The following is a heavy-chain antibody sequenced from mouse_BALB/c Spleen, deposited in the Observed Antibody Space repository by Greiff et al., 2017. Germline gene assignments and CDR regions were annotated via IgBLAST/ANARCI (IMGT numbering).Heavy chain of an antibody. J-gene: IGHJ4*01. D-gene: IGHD1-1*01. V-gene: IGHV6-6*02. CDR2: IRLKSNNYAT. Sequence: EVKLEESGGGLVQPGGSMKLSCVASGFTFSNYWMNWVRQSPEKGLEWVAEIRLKSNNYATHYAESVKGRFTISREDSKSSVYLQMNNLRAEATGIYYCTRDGSSYGGYAMDDGGQGTSVTVSS. CDR1: GFTFSNYW. CDR3: TRDGSSYGGYAMDD.